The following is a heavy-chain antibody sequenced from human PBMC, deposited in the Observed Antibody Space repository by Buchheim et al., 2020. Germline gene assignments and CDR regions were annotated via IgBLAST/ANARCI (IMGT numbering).Heavy chain of an antibody. J-gene: IGHJ4*02. V-gene: IGHV3-33*01. Sequence: QVQLVESGGGVVQPGRSLRLSCAASGFTFSSYGMHWVRQAPGKGLEWVAVIWYDGSNKYYADSVKGRFTISRDNSKNTLYLQTNSLRAEDTAVYYCARGSKNRGYFDYWGQGTL. CDR3: ARGSKNRGYFDY. CDR2: IWYDGSNK. CDR1: GFTFSSYG. D-gene: IGHD1/OR15-1a*01.